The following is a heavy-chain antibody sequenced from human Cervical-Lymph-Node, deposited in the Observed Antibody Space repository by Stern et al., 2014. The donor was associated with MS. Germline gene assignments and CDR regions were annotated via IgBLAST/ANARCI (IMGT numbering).Heavy chain of an antibody. J-gene: IGHJ5*02. V-gene: IGHV2-26*01. CDR3: ARTSYYSDSGTWVGWFDP. CDR1: GFSLNNPTMG. Sequence: QVTLQESGPVLVRPTETLTLTCTVSGFSLNNPTMGVSWIRQPPGKALEWLATIFSNDEKSYSTSLKSRLTISKDISKSQVVLTMSNMDPVDTATYSCARTSYYSDSGTWVGWFDPWGQGTLVTVSS. CDR2: IFSNDEK. D-gene: IGHD3-10*01.